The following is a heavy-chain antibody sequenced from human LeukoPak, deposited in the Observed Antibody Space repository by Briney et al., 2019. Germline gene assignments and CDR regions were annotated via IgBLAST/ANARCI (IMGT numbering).Heavy chain of an antibody. CDR2: ISYDGSNK. CDR1: GFTFSSYA. V-gene: IGHV3-30-3*01. CDR3: ARDLGYFRAPFDP. Sequence: QSGGSLRLSCAASGFTFSSYAMHWVRQAPGKGLEWVAVISYDGSNKYYADSVKGRFTISRDNSKNTLYLQMNSLRAEDTAVYYCARDLGYFRAPFDPWGQGTLVTVSS. D-gene: IGHD2-15*01. J-gene: IGHJ5*02.